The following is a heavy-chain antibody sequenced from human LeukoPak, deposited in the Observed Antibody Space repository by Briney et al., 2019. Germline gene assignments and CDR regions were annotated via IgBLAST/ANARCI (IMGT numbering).Heavy chain of an antibody. CDR3: AREVREGSSSDY. J-gene: IGHJ4*02. CDR2: INPNSGGT. V-gene: IGHV1-2*02. CDR1: GYTFTGYY. Sequence: VASVKVSCKASGYTFTGYYMHWVRQAPGQGLEWMGWINPNSGGTNYAQEFQGRVTMTRDASISTAYMELSRLRSDDTAVYYCAREVREGSSSDYWGQGTLVTISS. D-gene: IGHD6-6*01.